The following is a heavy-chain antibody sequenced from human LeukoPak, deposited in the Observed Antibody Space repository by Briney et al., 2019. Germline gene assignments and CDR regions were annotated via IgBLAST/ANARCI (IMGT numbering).Heavy chain of an antibody. CDR2: IYSSGST. CDR1: GGSLSGYY. CDR3: ARNYDSSDYTAFGY. V-gene: IGHV4-59*01. D-gene: IGHD3-22*01. Sequence: SETPSLTCIVPGGSLSGYYWSWIRQPPGKGLEWIGHIYSSGSTKYNPSLKSRVTISVDTSKNQFSLKLSSVTAADTAVYYCARNYDSSDYTAFGYWGRGTLLTVSS. J-gene: IGHJ4*02.